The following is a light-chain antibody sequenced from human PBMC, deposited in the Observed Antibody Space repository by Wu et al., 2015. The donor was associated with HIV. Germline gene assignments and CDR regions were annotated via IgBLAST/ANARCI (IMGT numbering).Light chain of an antibody. CDR1: QGISSY. CDR2: AAS. V-gene: IGKV1-9*01. Sequence: DIQLTQSPSFLSVSVGDRVTITCRASQGISSYLAWYQQKPGKAPELLIYAASTLQSGVPSRFRGSGSGTEFTLTISSLQPEDFATYYCQQLNGYPLTFGGGPRWRSN. J-gene: IGKJ4*01. CDR3: QQLNGYPLT.